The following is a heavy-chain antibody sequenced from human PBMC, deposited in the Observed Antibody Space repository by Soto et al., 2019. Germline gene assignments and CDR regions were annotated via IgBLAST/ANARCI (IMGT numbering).Heavy chain of an antibody. Sequence: QVQLVESGGGVVQPGRSLRLSCAASGFTFSRYGMHWVRQAPGKGLEWVAVIWYDGSNKYYAGSVKGRFTLTRDNSKNTLYLQMNGLRAEDTAVYYCARDLGDYWGQGTLVTVSS. CDR1: GFTFSRYG. V-gene: IGHV3-33*01. J-gene: IGHJ4*02. CDR2: IWYDGSNK. CDR3: ARDLGDY.